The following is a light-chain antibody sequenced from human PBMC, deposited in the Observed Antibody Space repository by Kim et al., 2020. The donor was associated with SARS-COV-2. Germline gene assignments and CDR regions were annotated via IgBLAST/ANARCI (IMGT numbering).Light chain of an antibody. CDR2: YDS. Sequence: SYELTQPPSVSVAPGKTARITCGGNNIGSKSVHWYQQKPGQAPVLVIYYDSDRPSGIPERFSGSNSGNTATLTISRVETGDEADYYCQVWGSSSDYWVFG. J-gene: IGLJ3*02. CDR1: NIGSKS. V-gene: IGLV3-21*04. CDR3: QVWGSSSDYWV.